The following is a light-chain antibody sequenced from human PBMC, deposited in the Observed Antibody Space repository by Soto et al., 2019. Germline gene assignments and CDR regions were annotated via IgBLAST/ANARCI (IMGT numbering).Light chain of an antibody. J-gene: IGKJ4*01. CDR3: QQYGSSLLT. CDR1: QSVSRY. Sequence: VLTQSTGTLSLSPGERATFSCRASQSVSRYFAWYQQKPGQAPRLLIFGASGRATGIPERFSGSGSGTDFSLTISRLEPEDSAVYYCQQYGSSLLTFGGGTKVDI. V-gene: IGKV3-20*01. CDR2: GAS.